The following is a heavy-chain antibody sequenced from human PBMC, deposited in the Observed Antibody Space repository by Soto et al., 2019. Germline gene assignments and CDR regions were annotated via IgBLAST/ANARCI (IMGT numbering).Heavy chain of an antibody. D-gene: IGHD4-17*01. V-gene: IGHV3-30-3*01. CDR1: GFTFSSYA. J-gene: IGHJ4*02. Sequence: QVQLVESGEGVVQPGRSLRLSCAASGFTFSSYAMHWVRQAPGKGLEWVAVISYDGSNKYYADSVKGRFTISRDNCKNTLYLQMNSLRAEDTAVYYCASAPTTVVTPYYFDYWGQGTLVTVSS. CDR3: ASAPTTVVTPYYFDY. CDR2: ISYDGSNK.